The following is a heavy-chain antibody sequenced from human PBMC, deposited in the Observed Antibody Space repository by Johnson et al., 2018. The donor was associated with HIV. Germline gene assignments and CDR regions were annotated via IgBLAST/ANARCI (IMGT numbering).Heavy chain of an antibody. J-gene: IGHJ3*02. V-gene: IGHV3-33*01. D-gene: IGHD1-26*01. CDR3: ARVGADAFDI. CDR1: GFTFSSYG. CDR2: IWYDGSNE. Sequence: VQLVESGGGVVQPGRSLRLSCAASGFTFSSYGMHWVRQAPGNGLEWVAVIWYDGSNEHYADSVKGRFTISRDNSKNTLYLQMSSLRAEDTAVYYCARVGADAFDIWGQGTMVTVSS.